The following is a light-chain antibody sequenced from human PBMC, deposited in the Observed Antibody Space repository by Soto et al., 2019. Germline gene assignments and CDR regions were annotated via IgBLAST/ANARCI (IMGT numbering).Light chain of an antibody. CDR1: QNISAW. Sequence: DIQMTQSPSTLSASVGDRVTITCRASQNISAWLAWYQHKPGTAPKLLIYKASNLKTGVPSRFRGSGSGTELILTIRGLQSDDFATYYCQQYSTYPSTFGPGTKLQIK. V-gene: IGKV1-5*03. J-gene: IGKJ2*01. CDR2: KAS. CDR3: QQYSTYPST.